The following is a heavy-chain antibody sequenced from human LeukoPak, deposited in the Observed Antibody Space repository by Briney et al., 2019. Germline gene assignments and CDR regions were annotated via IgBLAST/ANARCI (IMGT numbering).Heavy chain of an antibody. Sequence: SETLSLTCTVSGGSVSSGTYYWTWIRQPPGKGLEWIGVMYYSGSSSYNPSLKSRVTISVDTSKNQFSLRLTSVTAADTAVFYCARYSSSQGWFDPWGQGTLVTVSS. D-gene: IGHD2-2*01. J-gene: IGHJ5*02. V-gene: IGHV4-39*01. CDR1: GGSVSSGTYY. CDR3: ARYSSSQGWFDP. CDR2: MYYSGSS.